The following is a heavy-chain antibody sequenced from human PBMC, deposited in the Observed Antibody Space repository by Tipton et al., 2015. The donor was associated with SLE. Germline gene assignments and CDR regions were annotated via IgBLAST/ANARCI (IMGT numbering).Heavy chain of an antibody. V-gene: IGHV4-61*05. CDR2: IHFRGST. D-gene: IGHD1-1*01. J-gene: IGHJ4*02. CDR1: GASINTSSHY. Sequence: TLSLTCTVSGASINTSSHYWGWVRRPPGKGLEWIGHIHFRGSTEYNPSLKSRVTISVDTSKNQFSLRLSSVTAADTAAYYCVRHVQTVQATFDHWGPGALVTVSS. CDR3: VRHVQTVQATFDH.